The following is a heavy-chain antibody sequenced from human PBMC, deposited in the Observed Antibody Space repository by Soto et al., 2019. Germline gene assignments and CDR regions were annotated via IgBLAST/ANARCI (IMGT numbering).Heavy chain of an antibody. J-gene: IGHJ4*02. CDR1: GFTFSSYA. D-gene: IGHD3-22*01. Sequence: QVQLVESGGGVVQPGRSLRLSCAASGFTFSSYAMHWVRQAPGKGLEWVAVISYDGSNKYYADSVKGRFTISRDNSKNTLYLQMNSLRAEDTAVYYCASLGGYYDSSGYAAYWGQGAIVTVS. CDR2: ISYDGSNK. CDR3: ASLGGYYDSSGYAAY. V-gene: IGHV3-30-3*01.